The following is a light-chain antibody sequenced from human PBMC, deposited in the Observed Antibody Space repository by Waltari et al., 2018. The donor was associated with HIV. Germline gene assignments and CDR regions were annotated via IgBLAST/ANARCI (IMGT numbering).Light chain of an antibody. Sequence: EIVLTQSPSTLSLSPGDRATLSCRASQSVPRTFLAWYQQKGGQAPRLLIYGAFSRASGIPDRFRGGGSGADFTLTISRLEPEDFAVYYCLQYGSLPYSFGQGTKLEIK. V-gene: IGKV3-20*01. CDR3: LQYGSLPYS. CDR2: GAF. CDR1: QSVPRTF. J-gene: IGKJ2*03.